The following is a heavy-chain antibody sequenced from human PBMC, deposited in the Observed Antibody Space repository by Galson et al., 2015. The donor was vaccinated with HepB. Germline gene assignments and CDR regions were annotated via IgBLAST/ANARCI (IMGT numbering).Heavy chain of an antibody. V-gene: IGHV1-69*06. CDR2: IISIFGTP. J-gene: IGHJ5*02. Sequence: SCKAFGGTFLNSSVNWVRQAPGQGLEWMGVIISIFGTPNYAQKFRGRVTITADKSSSTAYMELSSMRSDDTAIYYCATAAVEILVRRGWFDAWGQGTLVTVSS. D-gene: IGHD2-15*01. CDR1: GGTFLNSS. CDR3: ATAAVEILVRRGWFDA.